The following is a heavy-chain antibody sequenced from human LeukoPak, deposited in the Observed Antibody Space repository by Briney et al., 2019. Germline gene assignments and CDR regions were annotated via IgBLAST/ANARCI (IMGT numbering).Heavy chain of an antibody. CDR3: ARFWSTSSFDY. V-gene: IGHV4-4*07. J-gene: IGHJ4*02. D-gene: IGHD3-3*01. Sequence: SETLSLTCTISGGSISSYYWSWIRQPAGKGLEWIGRIYISGSTNYNPSLKSRVTMSIDTSKNQFSLKLSSVTAADTAVYYCARFWSTSSFDYWGQGTLVTVSS. CDR1: GGSISSYY. CDR2: IYISGST.